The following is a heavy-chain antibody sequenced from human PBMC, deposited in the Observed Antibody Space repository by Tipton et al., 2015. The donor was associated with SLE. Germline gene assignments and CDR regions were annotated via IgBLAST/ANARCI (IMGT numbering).Heavy chain of an antibody. CDR3: ARRGGDAFDI. J-gene: IGHJ3*02. D-gene: IGHD6-25*01. V-gene: IGHV4-59*01. CDR1: GGSFSGYY. CDR2: IYYSGNT. Sequence: LRLSCAVYGGSFSGYYWSWIRQPPGKGLEWIGYIYYSGNTNYNPSLKSRVTISVDTSKNQFSLKLSSVTAADTAVYYCARRGGDAFDIWGQGTMVTVSS.